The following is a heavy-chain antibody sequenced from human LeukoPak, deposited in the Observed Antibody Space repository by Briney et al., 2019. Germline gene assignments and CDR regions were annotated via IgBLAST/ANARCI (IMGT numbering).Heavy chain of an antibody. V-gene: IGHV4-39*01. CDR2: ISDRGDT. Sequence: SETLSLTCTVPGGSINNSPYYWAWIRQPPGRGLEWIGSISDRGDTYHNPSLKSRVTISVDTSKNQFSLSVISVTAADTAVYFCARPTAGPATQGYDSWGQGILVTVAS. CDR3: ARPTAGPATQGYDS. CDR1: GGSINNSPYY. D-gene: IGHD1-1*01. J-gene: IGHJ4*02.